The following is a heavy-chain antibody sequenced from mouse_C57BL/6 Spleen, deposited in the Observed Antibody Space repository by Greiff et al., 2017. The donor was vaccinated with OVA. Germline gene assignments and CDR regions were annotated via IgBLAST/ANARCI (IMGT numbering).Heavy chain of an antibody. J-gene: IGHJ3*01. CDR1: GYTFTSYW. CDR3: ARRDDWFAY. CDR2: IDPSDSYT. D-gene: IGHD3-3*01. V-gene: IGHV1-59*01. Sequence: QVQLQQPGAELVRPGTSVKLSCKASGYTFTSYWMHWVKQRPGQGLEWIGVIDPSDSYTNYNQKFKGKATLTVDTSSSTAYMRLSSLTSEDSAVYYCARRDDWFAYWGQGTLVTVSA.